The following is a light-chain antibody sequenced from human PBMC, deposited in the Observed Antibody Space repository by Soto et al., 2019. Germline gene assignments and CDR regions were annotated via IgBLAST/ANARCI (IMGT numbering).Light chain of an antibody. CDR3: QQYSNWPSLT. Sequence: EIVLTQSPATLSLSPGERATLSCRASQSVRSSLGWYQQRSGQAPRLLIYDASNTATGIPARFSGSGSGRDFTLTISSLEPEDFAVYYWQQYSNWPSLTFGGGTKVEIK. CDR2: DAS. CDR1: QSVRSS. J-gene: IGKJ4*02. V-gene: IGKV3-11*02.